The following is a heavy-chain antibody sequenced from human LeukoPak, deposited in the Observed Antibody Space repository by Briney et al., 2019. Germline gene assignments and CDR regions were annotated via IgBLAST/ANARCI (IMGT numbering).Heavy chain of an antibody. D-gene: IGHD6-19*01. CDR2: FSCSGGST. J-gene: IGHJ6*02. CDR1: GFTFRSYA. CDR3: AKADSSGWPNYYYYGIDV. Sequence: PGGSLRLSCAASGFTFRSYAMSWVRQAPGKGLEWVSAFSCSGGSTYYADSVKGRFTISRDNSKNTLYLQMNSLRAEDTAVYDCAKADSSGWPNYYYYGIDVWGQGTTVTVSS. V-gene: IGHV3-23*01.